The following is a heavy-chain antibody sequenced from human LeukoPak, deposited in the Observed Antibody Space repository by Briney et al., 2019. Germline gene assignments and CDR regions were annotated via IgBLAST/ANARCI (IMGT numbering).Heavy chain of an antibody. CDR2: ISPDGSET. CDR3: VRGGGSGNPFAS. Sequence: QTGGSLRLSCATSGFTFSWSWMSWVRQAPGKGLEWVANISPDGSETNYMDSVKGRFTIARDNAMNSLYLQMNSLSAEDTSLYYCVRGGGSGNPFASWGQGALVTVSS. J-gene: IGHJ4*02. CDR1: GFTFSWSW. V-gene: IGHV3-7*01. D-gene: IGHD6-19*01.